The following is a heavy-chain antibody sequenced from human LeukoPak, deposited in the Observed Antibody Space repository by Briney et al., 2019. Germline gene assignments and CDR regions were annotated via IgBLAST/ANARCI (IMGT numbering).Heavy chain of an antibody. V-gene: IGHV4-34*01. J-gene: IGHJ5*01. CDR1: GASFNTYY. Sequence: TSETLSLTCAVYGASFNTYYWTWIRQSPDKGLEWIGEVKHDGDTNVNPSLRSRVVMSVDASKNQFSLKMTSVTAADTAIYFCARGPVALPNDRLSLFFDFWGQGTLVTVSS. CDR3: ARGPVALPNDRLSLFFDF. D-gene: IGHD2-8*01. CDR2: VKHDGDT.